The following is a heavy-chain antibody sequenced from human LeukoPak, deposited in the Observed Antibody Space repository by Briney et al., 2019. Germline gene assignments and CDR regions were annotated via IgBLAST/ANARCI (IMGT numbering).Heavy chain of an antibody. CDR3: ARVLLMVRGVYTGWFDP. Sequence: SETLSLTCTVSGGSISSGSYYWSWIRQPAGKGLEWIGRIYTSGSTNYNPSLKSRVTISVDTSKNQFSLKLSSVTAADTAVYYCARVLLMVRGVYTGWFDPWGQGTLVTVSS. D-gene: IGHD3-10*01. CDR2: IYTSGST. V-gene: IGHV4-61*02. CDR1: GGSISSGSYY. J-gene: IGHJ5*02.